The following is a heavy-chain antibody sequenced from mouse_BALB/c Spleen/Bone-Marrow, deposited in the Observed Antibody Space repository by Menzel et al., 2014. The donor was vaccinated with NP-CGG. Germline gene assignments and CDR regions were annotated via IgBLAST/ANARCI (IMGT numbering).Heavy chain of an antibody. CDR2: IWAGGIT. CDR1: GFSLXSYG. V-gene: IGHV2-9*02. D-gene: IGHD1-2*01. CDR3: ARGLRLRDYFDY. J-gene: IGHJ2*01. Sequence: VKLVESGPGLVAPSQSLSITCTVSGFSLXSYGVHWVRQPPGKGLEWLGVIWAGGITNYNSTLMSRLSISKDNSKSQVFLKMNSLQSDDTAMYYCARGLRLRDYFDYWGQGTTLTVSS.